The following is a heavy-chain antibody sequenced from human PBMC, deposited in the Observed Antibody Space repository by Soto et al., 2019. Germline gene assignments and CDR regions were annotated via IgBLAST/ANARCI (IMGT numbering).Heavy chain of an antibody. D-gene: IGHD1-1*01. CDR1: GYSFSNYS. V-gene: IGHV1-46*01. Sequence: VQLVQSGAEVKKPGASVQVSCKTSGYSFSNYSMHWVRQVPGQGLEWMGKINPNGGSTSLAQKFKDAVTLTRDTSTNTVYMELSSLTSEDTAVYYCARDGVQLWPRYDFDYWGQGTLATVSS. CDR3: ARDGVQLWPRYDFDY. J-gene: IGHJ4*02. CDR2: INPNGGST.